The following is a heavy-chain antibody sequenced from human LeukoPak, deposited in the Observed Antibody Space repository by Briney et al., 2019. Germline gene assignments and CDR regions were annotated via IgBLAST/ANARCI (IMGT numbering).Heavy chain of an antibody. CDR1: EFTFSSYT. Sequence: GRSLRLSCAASEFTFSSYTMHWVRQAPGKGLEWVALISYDGSNKYYADSVKGRFTISRDNSKKTLLLRTNSLRAEDTAMYYCARDWRAFCGGDCFGFFDYWGQGTLVTVSS. J-gene: IGHJ4*02. CDR3: ARDWRAFCGGDCFGFFDY. V-gene: IGHV3-30-3*01. D-gene: IGHD2-21*02. CDR2: ISYDGSNK.